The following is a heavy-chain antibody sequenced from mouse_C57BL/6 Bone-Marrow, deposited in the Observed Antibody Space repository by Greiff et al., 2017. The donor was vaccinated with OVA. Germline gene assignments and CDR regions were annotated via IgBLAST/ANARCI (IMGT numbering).Heavy chain of an antibody. CDR3: TRRDYYGSY. J-gene: IGHJ3*01. CDR2: IDPETGGT. Sequence: VKLMESGAELVRPGASVTLSCKASGYTFTDYEMHWVKQTPVHGLEWIGAIDPETGGTAYNQKFKGKAILTADKSSSTAYMELRSLTSEDSAVYYCTRRDYYGSYWGQGTLVTVSA. V-gene: IGHV1-15*01. D-gene: IGHD1-1*01. CDR1: GYTFTDYE.